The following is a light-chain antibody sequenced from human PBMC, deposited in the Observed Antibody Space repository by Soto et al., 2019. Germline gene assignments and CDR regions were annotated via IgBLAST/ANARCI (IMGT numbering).Light chain of an antibody. CDR1: NGDIGGYNY. J-gene: IGLJ1*01. CDR2: DVT. V-gene: IGLV2-14*03. CDR3: SSFTGSFTHV. Sequence: QYALTQPASVSGSPGQSITIACAGSNGDIGGYNYVSWYQQYPGKAPKLIIFDVTDRPSGVSDRFSGSKSGNTASLTISGLQTGDEADYYCSSFTGSFTHVFGTGTKLTVL.